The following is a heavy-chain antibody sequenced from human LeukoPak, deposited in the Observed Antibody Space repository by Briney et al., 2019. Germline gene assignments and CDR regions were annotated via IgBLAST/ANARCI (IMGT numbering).Heavy chain of an antibody. D-gene: IGHD2-2*01. J-gene: IGHJ6*02. V-gene: IGHV3-23*01. CDR2: LIGSDGST. CDR3: AKERAVVPRGGMDV. Sequence: GGSLRLSCAASGFTFSSYAMSWVRQAPGKGLEWVSALIGSDGSTYYADSVRGRFTISRDNSKNTLYLQMNSLRGEDTAVYYCAKERAVVPRGGMDVWGQGTTVTVSS. CDR1: GFTFSSYA.